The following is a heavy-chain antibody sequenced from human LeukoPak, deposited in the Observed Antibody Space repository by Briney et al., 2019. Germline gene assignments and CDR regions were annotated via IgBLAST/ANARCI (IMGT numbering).Heavy chain of an antibody. CDR3: ARDKDYIWGSSPKFDY. V-gene: IGHV1-18*01. CDR2: ISAYNGNT. D-gene: IGHD3-16*01. Sequence: GASVKVSRKASGYTFTSYGISWVRQAPGQGLEWMGWISAYNGNTNYAQKLQGRVTMTTDTSTSTAYMELRSLRSDDTAVYYCARDKDYIWGSSPKFDYWGQGTLVTVSS. CDR1: GYTFTSYG. J-gene: IGHJ4*02.